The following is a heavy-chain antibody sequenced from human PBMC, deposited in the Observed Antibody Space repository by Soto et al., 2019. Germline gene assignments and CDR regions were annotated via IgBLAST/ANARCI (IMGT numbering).Heavy chain of an antibody. CDR2: INAGNGNT. CDR3: ARPLDFGVVIPFDY. J-gene: IGHJ4*02. Sequence: QVQLVQSGAEVKKPGASVKVSCKASGYTFTSYAMHWVRQAPGQRLEWMGWINAGNGNTKYSQKFQGRVTITRDTSSSTADMELSSLISEDTAVYYCARPLDFGVVIPFDYWCQGSLVTVSS. CDR1: GYTFTSYA. V-gene: IGHV1-3*01. D-gene: IGHD3-3*01.